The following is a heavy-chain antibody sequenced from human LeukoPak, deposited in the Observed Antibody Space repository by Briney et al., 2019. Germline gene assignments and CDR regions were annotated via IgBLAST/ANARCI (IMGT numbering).Heavy chain of an antibody. D-gene: IGHD1-26*01. J-gene: IGHJ4*02. V-gene: IGHV1-46*03. Sequence: GASEKVSCKASGYTFTSYCIHWVRQAPGQGLEGMGIINPSGGSTSYAQKFQGRVTMTRDTSTSTVYMELSSLRSEDTAVYYCARDLVGAQSRDYWGQGTLVTVSS. CDR2: INPSGGST. CDR3: ARDLVGAQSRDY. CDR1: GYTFTSYC.